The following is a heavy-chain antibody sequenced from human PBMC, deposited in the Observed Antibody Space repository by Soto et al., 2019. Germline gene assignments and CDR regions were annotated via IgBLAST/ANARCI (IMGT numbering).Heavy chain of an antibody. V-gene: IGHV6-1*01. CDR2: TYYRSKWYN. CDR3: ARGGSFIRITGTTRTKSNWFDP. CDR1: GDSVSSNSAA. J-gene: IGHJ5*02. D-gene: IGHD1-20*01. Sequence: PSQTLSLTCAISGDSVSSNSAAWNWIRQSPSRGLEWLGRTYYRSKWYNDYAVSVKSRITINPDTSKNQFSLQLNSVTPEDTAVYYCARGGSFIRITGTTRTKSNWFDPWGQGTLVTVSS.